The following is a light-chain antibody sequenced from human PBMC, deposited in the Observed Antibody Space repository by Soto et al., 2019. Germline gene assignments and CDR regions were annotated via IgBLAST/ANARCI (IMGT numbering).Light chain of an antibody. Sequence: EIVLTQSPGTLSLSPWGRATLSCRASQSVSSSYLAWYQQKPGQAPRLLIYGASSRATGIPDRFSGSGSGTDFTLTISRLEPEDFAVYYCQQYGSSPTFGQGTRLEI. CDR3: QQYGSSPT. CDR1: QSVSSSY. V-gene: IGKV3-20*01. J-gene: IGKJ5*01. CDR2: GAS.